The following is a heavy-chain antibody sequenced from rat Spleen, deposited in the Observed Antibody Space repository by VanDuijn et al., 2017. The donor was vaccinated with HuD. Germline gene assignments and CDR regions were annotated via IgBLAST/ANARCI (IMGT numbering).Heavy chain of an antibody. CDR3: VRLGGKYSNYINFDY. D-gene: IGHD1-2*01. CDR2: SIYDGSNT. CDR1: GFNFSDYA. V-gene: IGHV5-17*01. J-gene: IGHJ2*01. Sequence: EVQLVESGGGLVQPGRSLKLSCAASGFNFSDYAMAWVRQAPTKGLEWVANSIYDGSNTYYRDSVKGRFTFSRDNAKNTLYLQMDSLRSEDTATYYCVRLGGKYSNYINFDYWGQGVMVTVSS.